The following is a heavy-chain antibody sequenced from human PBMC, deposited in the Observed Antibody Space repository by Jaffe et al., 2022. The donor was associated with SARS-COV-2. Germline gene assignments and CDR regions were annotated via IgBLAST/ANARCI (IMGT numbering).Heavy chain of an antibody. CDR1: GFTFSSYA. CDR3: ARAPREILWFGEYNYYYYYYMDV. CDR2: ISYDGSNK. Sequence: QVQLVESGGGVVQPGRSLRLSCAASGFTFSSYAMHWVRQAPGKGLEWVAVISYDGSNKYYADSVKGRFTISRDNSKNTLYLQMNSLRAEDTGVYYCARAPREILWFGEYNYYYYYYMDVWGKGTTVTVSS. V-gene: IGHV3-30*04. J-gene: IGHJ6*03. D-gene: IGHD3-10*01.